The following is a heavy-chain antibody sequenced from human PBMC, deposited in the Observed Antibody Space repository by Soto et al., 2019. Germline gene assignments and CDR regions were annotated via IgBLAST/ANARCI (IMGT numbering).Heavy chain of an antibody. CDR3: AGWALTNDAFDI. J-gene: IGHJ3*02. D-gene: IGHD1-1*01. Sequence: PGGSLRLSCSASGFSFSSYWMSWVRQAPGKGLEWVANIKQDGSEKYYVDSVKGRFTISRDNAKNSLYLQMNSLRAEDTAVYYCAGWALTNDAFDIWGQGTMVTVSS. CDR2: IKQDGSEK. V-gene: IGHV3-7*01. CDR1: GFSFSSYW.